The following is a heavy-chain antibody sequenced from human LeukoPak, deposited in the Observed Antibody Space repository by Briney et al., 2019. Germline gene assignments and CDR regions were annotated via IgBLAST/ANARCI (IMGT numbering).Heavy chain of an antibody. CDR1: GVSISTYY. V-gene: IGHV4-59*12. CDR2: IDYSGNT. Sequence: PSETLCLTCTVSGVSISTYYWTWIRQPPGEGLEWIGNIDYSGNTKYNPSLKSRVTISVDTSKNHFSLKLSSVTAADTAVYYCARWYYDSSGYCYFDYWGQGTLVIVSS. CDR3: ARWYYDSSGYCYFDY. J-gene: IGHJ4*02. D-gene: IGHD3-22*01.